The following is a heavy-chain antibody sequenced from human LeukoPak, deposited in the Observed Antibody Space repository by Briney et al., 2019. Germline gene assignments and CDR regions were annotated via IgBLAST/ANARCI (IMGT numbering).Heavy chain of an antibody. D-gene: IGHD3-22*01. V-gene: IGHV1-24*01. Sequence: ASVKVSCRVSGYTLTELSMPWGRQAPGKGLRWMGGFDPEDGETIYAQKFQGRVTMTEDTSTDTAYMELSSLRSEDTAVYYCATGTYYYDSSDYWGQGTLVTVSS. CDR2: FDPEDGET. CDR1: GYTLTELS. CDR3: ATGTYYYDSSDY. J-gene: IGHJ4*02.